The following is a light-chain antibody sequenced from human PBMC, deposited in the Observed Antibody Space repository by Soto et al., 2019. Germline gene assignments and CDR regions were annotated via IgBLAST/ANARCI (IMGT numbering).Light chain of an antibody. CDR1: QSVSSSS. CDR2: DTS. CDR3: QQHT. J-gene: IGKJ3*01. V-gene: IGKV3D-20*02. Sequence: PGGSATLSCRASQSVSSSSLSWYQQKPGQAPRLPIYDTSSRATDIPDRFSGSGSGPDFTLTISRLEPEDFAVYYCQQHTFGHGTQVDIK.